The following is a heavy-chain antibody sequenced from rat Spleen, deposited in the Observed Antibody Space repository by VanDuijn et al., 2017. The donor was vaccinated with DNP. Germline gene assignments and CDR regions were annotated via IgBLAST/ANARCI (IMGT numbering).Heavy chain of an antibody. CDR3: ATAWAQQLSDWFAY. Sequence: EVQLVESDGGLVQPGRSMKLSCAASGFTFSNYDMAWVRQAPTKGLEWVASISTGGGNTYYRDSVKGRFTISRDNAKSTLYLQMDSLMSDDTATYYCATAWAQQLSDWFAYWGQGTLVTVSS. D-gene: IGHD1-2*01. CDR1: GFTFSNYD. CDR2: ISTGGGNT. J-gene: IGHJ3*01. V-gene: IGHV5-25*01.